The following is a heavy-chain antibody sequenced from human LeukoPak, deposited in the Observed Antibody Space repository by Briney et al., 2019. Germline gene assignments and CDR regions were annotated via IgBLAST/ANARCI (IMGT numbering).Heavy chain of an antibody. CDR1: GYHLTSYW. CDR3: GTSVPAAILGFDP. CDR2: IYPGESDT. D-gene: IGHD2-2*02. V-gene: IGHV5-51*01. Sequence: GESLKISCNGSGYHLTSYWIGWGRQRPGEGVEWMGIIYPGESDTRYSPSFQGQVTISADKSISTAYLQWSSLKASDTAMYYCGTSVPAAILGFDPWGQGTLVTVSS. J-gene: IGHJ5*02.